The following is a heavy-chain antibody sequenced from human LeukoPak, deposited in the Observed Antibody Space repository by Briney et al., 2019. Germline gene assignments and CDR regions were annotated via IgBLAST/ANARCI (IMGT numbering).Heavy chain of an antibody. Sequence: ASVKVSCKASGYTFTSYDIHWVRQATGQGLAWMGWMNPNSGNTDYAQKFQGRVTMTRNTSISSAYMELSSLRSEDTAVYYCARGYSAYYYDSSGYYDGGDYWGQGTLVTVSS. CDR3: ARGYSAYYYDSSGYYDGGDY. CDR2: MNPNSGNT. J-gene: IGHJ4*02. CDR1: GYTFTSYD. D-gene: IGHD3-22*01. V-gene: IGHV1-8*01.